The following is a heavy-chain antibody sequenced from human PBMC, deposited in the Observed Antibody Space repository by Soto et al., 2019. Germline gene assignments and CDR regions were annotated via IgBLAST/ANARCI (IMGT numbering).Heavy chain of an antibody. J-gene: IGHJ4*02. CDR2: IWYDGSNK. V-gene: IGHV3-33*01. CDR3: VRDGWYSIQAPY. Sequence: QVQLVASGGGVVQPGRSMRLSCAASGFTFSSHGMHWVRQAPGKGLEWVEVIWYDGSNKYYADSVKGRFTISRDDSKNMVYLQMNSLRAEDTAVYSCVRDGWYSIQAPYWGQGTLVTVSS. D-gene: IGHD6-19*01. CDR1: GFTFSSHG.